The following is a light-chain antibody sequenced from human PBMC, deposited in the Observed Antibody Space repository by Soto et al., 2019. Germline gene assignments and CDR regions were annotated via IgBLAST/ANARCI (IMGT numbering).Light chain of an antibody. Sequence: DIQLTQSPSSLSASVGDRVTITCRASQGVSKWLAWYQQKPGKAPILLIHGASNLQTGVPSRFSGSGSGTDFVLTITSLQPEDIATYFCQQANSFPLNFGQGTRLE. CDR1: QGVSKW. CDR2: GAS. J-gene: IGKJ5*01. V-gene: IGKV1-12*01. CDR3: QQANSFPLN.